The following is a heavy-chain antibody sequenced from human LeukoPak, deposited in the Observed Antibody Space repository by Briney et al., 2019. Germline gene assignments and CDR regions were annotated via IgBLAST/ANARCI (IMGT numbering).Heavy chain of an antibody. CDR2: ISSNGGST. D-gene: IGHD3-16*01. CDR3: ATLGAEY. Sequence: GGSLRLSCAASVFTFRTYAMHWVRQAPGKGLEYVSAISSNGGSTYYANSVKGRFTISRDNSRNTVYLQMDSLRPDDMAVYYCATLGAEYWGQGTLVTVSS. J-gene: IGHJ4*02. V-gene: IGHV3-64*01. CDR1: VFTFRTYA.